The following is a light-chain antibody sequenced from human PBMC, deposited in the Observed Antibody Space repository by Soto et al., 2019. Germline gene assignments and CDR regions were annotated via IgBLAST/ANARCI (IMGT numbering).Light chain of an antibody. CDR2: GAS. J-gene: IGKJ1*01. Sequence: EIVLTQSPGTLSLSAGERATLSCRASQSVSSSYLAWYQQKPGQAPRLLIYGASSRATGIPDRFSGSGSGTDFTLTISRLEPEDFAVYYCQQYGSSPWTFGQGTKWIS. V-gene: IGKV3-20*01. CDR1: QSVSSSY. CDR3: QQYGSSPWT.